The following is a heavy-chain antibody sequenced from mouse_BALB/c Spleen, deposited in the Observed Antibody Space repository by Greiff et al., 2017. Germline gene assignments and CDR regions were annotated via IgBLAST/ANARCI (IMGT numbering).Heavy chain of an antibody. V-gene: IGHV7-1*02. CDR2: SRNKANGYTT. J-gene: IGHJ2*01. CDR1: GFTFSDFY. CDR3: ARDRTTVVATPFDY. Sequence: EVQRVESGGGLVQPGGSLRLSCATSGFTFSDFYMEWVRQPPGKRLEWIAASRNKANGYTTEYSASVKGRFTISRDNSQSILYLQMNTLRAEDSATYYCARDRTTVVATPFDYWGQGTTLTVSS. D-gene: IGHD1-1*01.